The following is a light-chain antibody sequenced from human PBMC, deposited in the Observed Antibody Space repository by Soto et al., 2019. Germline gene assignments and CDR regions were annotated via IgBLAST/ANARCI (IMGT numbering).Light chain of an antibody. CDR1: QSVVSSY. CDR3: QKYGISTYT. V-gene: IGKV3-20*01. Sequence: EIVLTQSPGTLSLSPGESATLSCRASQSVVSSYLAWYQQKPGQAPRLLIYGASSRAIGIPDRFRGSGSGTGFTLTISRLETEDFAVYYCQKYGISTYTFGQGTKLEIK. CDR2: GAS. J-gene: IGKJ2*01.